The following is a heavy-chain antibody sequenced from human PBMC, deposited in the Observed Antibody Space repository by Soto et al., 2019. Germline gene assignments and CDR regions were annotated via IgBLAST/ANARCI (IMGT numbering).Heavy chain of an antibody. CDR1: GVSITSYY. J-gene: IGHJ4*02. V-gene: IGHV4-59*08. CDR2: ISYSGNT. Sequence: PSETLSLTCTVSGVSITSYYWSWIRQSPGKGLEWIGFISYSGNTNYNPSLKSRATISVDTSKNQFSLKLSSVTAADTAVYYCARQGYGGDNFDYWGQGTLVTVSS. CDR3: ARQGYGGDNFDY. D-gene: IGHD4-17*01.